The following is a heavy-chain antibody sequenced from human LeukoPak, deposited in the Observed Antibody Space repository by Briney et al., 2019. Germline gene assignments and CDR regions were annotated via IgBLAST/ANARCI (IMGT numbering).Heavy chain of an antibody. CDR1: GGSISSSSFY. CDR3: ARRLKVTEHFDY. Sequence: SETLSLTCTVSGGSISSSSFYWDWIRQPPGKGLEWIGTIFYSGSTYYNPSLKSRITISVDTSKNQFSLKLSSVTAADTAVYYCARRLKVTEHFDYWGQGTLVTVSS. D-gene: IGHD2-21*02. V-gene: IGHV4-39*01. J-gene: IGHJ4*02. CDR2: IFYSGST.